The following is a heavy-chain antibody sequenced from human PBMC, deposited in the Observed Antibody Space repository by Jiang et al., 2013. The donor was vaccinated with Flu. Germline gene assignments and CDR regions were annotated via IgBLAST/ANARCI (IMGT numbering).Heavy chain of an antibody. D-gene: IGHD6-19*01. CDR3: AKKLSAVPGPDAFDA. CDR1: GFTFSNYA. J-gene: IGHJ3*01. CDR2: LIGSGGST. Sequence: VQLVESGGGLVQPGGSLRLSCAASGFTFSNYAMSWVRQAPGKGLEWVSALIGSGGSTYYSDSVKGRFTISRDNSKNTMYLQMNSLRAEDTAVYYCAKKLSAVPGPDAFDAWGQGTVGHRLF. V-gene: IGHV3-23*04.